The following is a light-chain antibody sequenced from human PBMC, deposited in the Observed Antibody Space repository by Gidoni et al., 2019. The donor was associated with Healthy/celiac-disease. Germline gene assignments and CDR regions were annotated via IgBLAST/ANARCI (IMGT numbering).Light chain of an antibody. CDR3: QQRSNWPT. J-gene: IGKJ5*01. CDR1: QSVSSY. CDR2: DAS. Sequence: EIVLTQSPATLSLSPGERATLSCRASQSVSSYLAWYQQKPGQAPRLLIYDASNRATGIPARFSGSGSGTDFTLPISSLEPEDFAVYYCQQRSNWPTFXQXTRLEIK. V-gene: IGKV3-11*01.